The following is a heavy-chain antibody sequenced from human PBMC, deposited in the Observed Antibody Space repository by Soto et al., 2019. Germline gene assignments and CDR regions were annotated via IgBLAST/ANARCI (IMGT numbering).Heavy chain of an antibody. V-gene: IGHV3-48*03. D-gene: IGHD2-15*01. CDR1: GFTFSSYE. Sequence: VGSLRLSCAASGFTFSSYEMNWVRQAPGKGLEWVSYISSSGSTIYYADSVKGRFTISRDNAKNSLYLQMNSLRAEDTAVYYCVARCSGGSCYYYYGMDVWGQGTTVTVSS. CDR2: ISSSGSTI. CDR3: VARCSGGSCYYYYGMDV. J-gene: IGHJ6*02.